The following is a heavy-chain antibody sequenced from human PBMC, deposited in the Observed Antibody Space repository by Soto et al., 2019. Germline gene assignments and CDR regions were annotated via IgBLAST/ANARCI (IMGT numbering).Heavy chain of an antibody. CDR2: INHSGST. Sequence: PSETLSLTCAVYGGSFSGYYWSWIRQPPGKGLEWIGEINHSGSTNYNPSLKSRVTISVDTSKNQFSLKLSSVTAADTAVYYCARSKKPGPYYYYGMDVWGQGTMVTVSS. J-gene: IGHJ6*02. CDR1: GGSFSGYY. V-gene: IGHV4-34*01. CDR3: ARSKKPGPYYYYGMDV.